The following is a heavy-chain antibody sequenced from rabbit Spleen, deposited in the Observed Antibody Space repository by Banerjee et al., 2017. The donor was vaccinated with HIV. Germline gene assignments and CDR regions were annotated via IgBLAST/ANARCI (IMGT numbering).Heavy chain of an antibody. J-gene: IGHJ4*01. V-gene: IGHV1S40*01. CDR2: IDAGSSGFT. Sequence: QSLEESGGDLVKPGASLTLTCIASGVSFSGSSYMCWVRQAPGKGLEWIACIDAGSSGFTYFANWAKGRFTISKTSSTTVTLQMTSLTAADSATYFCARGTNSAGYNSNLWGQGTLVTVS. CDR1: GVSFSGSSY. D-gene: IGHD1-1*01. CDR3: ARGTNSAGYNSNL.